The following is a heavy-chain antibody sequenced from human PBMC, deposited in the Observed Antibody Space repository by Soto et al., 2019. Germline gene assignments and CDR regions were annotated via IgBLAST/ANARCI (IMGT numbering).Heavy chain of an antibody. D-gene: IGHD2-2*01. CDR3: ARLGRFYQALDS. J-gene: IGHJ4*02. Sequence: QVQLQESGPGLVKPSETLSLSCTVSDGSLSPNYWSWIRQPPGKGLAWIGYSYYAGTTTYNPSLKRRVTISLDPPKNDVSLKLTSVTAADTAVYYCARLGRFYQALDSWGPGTLVTVSS. CDR2: SYYAGTT. CDR1: DGSLSPNY. V-gene: IGHV4-59*08.